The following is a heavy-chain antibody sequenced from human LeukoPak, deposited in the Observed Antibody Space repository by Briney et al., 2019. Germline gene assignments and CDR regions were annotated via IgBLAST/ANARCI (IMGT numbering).Heavy chain of an antibody. CDR2: IYYSGST. CDR3: AGRRGYSGYDFTLPFDY. J-gene: IGHJ4*02. CDR1: GGSISSSSYY. D-gene: IGHD5-12*01. V-gene: IGHV4-39*01. Sequence: PSETLSLTCTVSGGSISSSSYYWGWIRQPPGKGLEWIGSIYYSGSTYYNPSLKSRVTISVDTSKNQFSLKLSSVTAADTAVYYCAGRRGYSGYDFTLPFDYWGQGTLVTVSS.